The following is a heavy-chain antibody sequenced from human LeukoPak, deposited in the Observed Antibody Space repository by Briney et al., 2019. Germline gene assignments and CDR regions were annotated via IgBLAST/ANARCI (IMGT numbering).Heavy chain of an antibody. CDR1: GGSISSYY. CDR2: IYYSGST. D-gene: IGHD1-26*01. CDR3: ARDPRHSSWD. Sequence: SETLSLTCTVSGGSISSYYWSWIRQPPGKGLEWIGYIYYSGSTNYNPSLKSRVTISVDTSKNQFSLELSSVTAADTAVYYCARDPRHSSWDWGQGTLVTVSS. V-gene: IGHV4-59*01. J-gene: IGHJ4*02.